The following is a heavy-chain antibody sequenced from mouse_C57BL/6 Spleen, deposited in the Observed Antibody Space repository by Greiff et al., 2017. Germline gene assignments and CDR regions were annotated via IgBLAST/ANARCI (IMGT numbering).Heavy chain of an antibody. J-gene: IGHJ2*01. D-gene: IGHD1-1*01. CDR2: ISDGGSYT. V-gene: IGHV5-4*01. Sequence: EVHLVESGGGLVKPGGSLKLSCAASGFTFSSYAMSWVRQTPEKRLEWVATISDGGSYTYYPDNVKGRFTISRDNAKNNLYLQMSHLKSEDTAMYYCARGNIYYYGSSYVGYFDYWGQGTTLTVSS. CDR3: ARGNIYYYGSSYVGYFDY. CDR1: GFTFSSYA.